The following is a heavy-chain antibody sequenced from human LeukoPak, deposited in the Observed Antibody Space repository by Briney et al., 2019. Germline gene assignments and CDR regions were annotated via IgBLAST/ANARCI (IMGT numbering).Heavy chain of an antibody. CDR3: TRTVLDCKNGVCYDY. J-gene: IGHJ4*02. Sequence: GASVKVSCKTSGYTFTNYGISWVRQAPGQGLEWMGWISPYNGNTIYAQKLQGRVTVTTDTSTSTAYMELRSLRSDDTAVYYCTRTVLDCKNGVCYDYWGQRTLVTVSS. CDR1: GYTFTNYG. V-gene: IGHV1-18*01. D-gene: IGHD2-8*01. CDR2: ISPYNGNT.